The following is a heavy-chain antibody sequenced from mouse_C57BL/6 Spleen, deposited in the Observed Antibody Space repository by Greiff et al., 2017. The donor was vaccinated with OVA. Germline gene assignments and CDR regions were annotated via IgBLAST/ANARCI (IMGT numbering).Heavy chain of an antibody. CDR3: ARPLYGSSHAMDD. V-gene: IGHV14-2*01. J-gene: IGHJ4*01. D-gene: IGHD1-1*01. CDR2: IDPEDGET. CDR1: GFNIKDYY. Sequence: VQLKESGAELVKPGASVKLSCTASGFNIKDYYMHWVKQRTEQGLEWIGRIDPEDGETKYAPKFQGKAPITADTSSNTAYLQLSSLTSEDTAVYYCARPLYGSSHAMDDWGQGTSVTVSS.